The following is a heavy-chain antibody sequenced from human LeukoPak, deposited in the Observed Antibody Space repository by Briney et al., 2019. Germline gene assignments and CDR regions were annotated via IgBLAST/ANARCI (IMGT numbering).Heavy chain of an antibody. D-gene: IGHD3-22*01. CDR1: RFTFSSYA. V-gene: IGHV3-23*01. CDR3: AKEGYYESSGFYPDWYFDL. CDR2: ISGTGGST. Sequence: GGSLRLSCAASRFTFSSYAMSWVRQAPGKGLEWVSGISGTGGSTFYADSVRGRFTISRDNSKNTLYLQMHSLRAEDTAEYYGAKEGYYESSGFYPDWYFDLWGRGTLVTVSS. J-gene: IGHJ2*01.